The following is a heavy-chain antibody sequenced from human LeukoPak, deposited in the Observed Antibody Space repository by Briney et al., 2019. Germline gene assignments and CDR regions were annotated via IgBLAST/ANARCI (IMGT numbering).Heavy chain of an antibody. D-gene: IGHD2-21*01. CDR3: ARVGILFPNWFDP. V-gene: IGHV3-74*01. J-gene: IGHJ5*02. Sequence: GGSLRLSCAASGFTFSSYWMHWVRQAPGKGLVWVSRINSDGSSTSYADSVKGRFTISRDNAKNTLYLQMNSLRAEDTAVYYCARVGILFPNWFDPWGQGTLVTVSS. CDR1: GFTFSSYW. CDR2: INSDGSST.